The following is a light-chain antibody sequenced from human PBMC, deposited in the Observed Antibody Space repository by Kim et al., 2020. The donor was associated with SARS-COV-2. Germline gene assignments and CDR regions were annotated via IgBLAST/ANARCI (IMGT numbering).Light chain of an antibody. CDR2: KDN. CDR3: YSAADNNLV. Sequence: VSQEQPARISCSGDVMAKKYGRWFQQKPGQAPVLVIYKDNERPSGIPERFSGSSSGTTVTLTISGAQIEDEADYYCYSAADNNLVFGGGTQLTVL. J-gene: IGLJ2*01. V-gene: IGLV3-27*01. CDR1: VMAKKY.